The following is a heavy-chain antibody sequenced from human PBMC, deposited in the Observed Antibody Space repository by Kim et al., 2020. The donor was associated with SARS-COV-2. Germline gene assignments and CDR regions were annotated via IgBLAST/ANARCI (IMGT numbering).Heavy chain of an antibody. CDR3: ARSRDTTGHVDAFDI. J-gene: IGHJ3*02. Sequence: ADTVKSRVTISRDTAKNSLYRQMNSRGARDTAVYYCARSRDTTGHVDAFDIWGQGTMVTVSS. D-gene: IGHD2-8*02. V-gene: IGHV3-11*01.